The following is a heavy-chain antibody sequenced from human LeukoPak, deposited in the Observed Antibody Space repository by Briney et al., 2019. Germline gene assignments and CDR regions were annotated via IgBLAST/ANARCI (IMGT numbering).Heavy chain of an antibody. CDR1: GYTFTGYY. CDR3: ARAEAGDLDY. V-gene: IGHV1-3*01. CDR2: INAGNGNT. J-gene: IGHJ4*02. Sequence: GASVKVSCKASGYTFTGYYMHWVRQAPGQRLEWMGWINAGNGNTKYSQKFQGRVTITRDASASTAYMELSSLRSEDTAVYYCARAEAGDLDYWGQGTLVTVSS. D-gene: IGHD7-27*01.